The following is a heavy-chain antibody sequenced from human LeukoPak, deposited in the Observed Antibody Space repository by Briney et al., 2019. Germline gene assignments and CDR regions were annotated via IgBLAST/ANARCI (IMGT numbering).Heavy chain of an antibody. Sequence: SETLSLTCAVYGGSFSGYYWSWIRQPPGRGLEWIGEINHSGSTNYNPSLKSRVTISVDTSKNQFSLKLSSVTAADTAVYYCARMAFIAAAGEADYWGQGTLVTVSS. CDR3: ARMAFIAAAGEADY. D-gene: IGHD6-13*01. CDR1: GGSFSGYY. V-gene: IGHV4-34*01. J-gene: IGHJ4*02. CDR2: INHSGST.